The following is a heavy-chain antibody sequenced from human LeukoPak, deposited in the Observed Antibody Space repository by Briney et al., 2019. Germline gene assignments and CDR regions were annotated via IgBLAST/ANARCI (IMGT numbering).Heavy chain of an antibody. V-gene: IGHV3-11*04. CDR2: ISSSGSTI. J-gene: IGHJ4*02. D-gene: IGHD3-22*01. Sequence: PGGSLRLSCAASGFTFSDYYMSWIRQAPGKGLDWVSYISSSGSTIYYADSVKGRFTISRDNAKNSLYLQMNSLRAEDTAVYYCARDRYYYDSSGYDYWGQGTLVTVSS. CDR1: GFTFSDYY. CDR3: ARDRYYYDSSGYDY.